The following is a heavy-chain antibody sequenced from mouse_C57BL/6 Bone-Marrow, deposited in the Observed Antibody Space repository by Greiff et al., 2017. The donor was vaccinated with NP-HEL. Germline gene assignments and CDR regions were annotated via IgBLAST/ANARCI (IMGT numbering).Heavy chain of an antibody. CDR2: IDPENGDT. CDR3: TTKGYGFDY. D-gene: IGHD3-2*02. J-gene: IGHJ2*01. V-gene: IGHV14-4*01. CDR1: GFNIKDDY. Sequence: EVQLQQSGAELVRPGASVKLSCTASGFNIKDDYMHWVKQRPEQGLEWIGWIDPENGDTEYASKFQGKATITADTSSNTAYLQLSSLTSEDTAVYYYTTKGYGFDYWGHGTTLTVSS.